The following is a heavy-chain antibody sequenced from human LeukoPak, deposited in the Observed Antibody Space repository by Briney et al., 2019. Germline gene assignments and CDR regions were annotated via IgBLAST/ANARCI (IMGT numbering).Heavy chain of an antibody. CDR3: ARDLFYSVSGTYYNVGRVFNY. V-gene: IGHV1-18*01. D-gene: IGHD3-10*01. J-gene: IGHJ4*02. CDR1: GYTFTSYG. Sequence: ASVKVSCKASGYTFTSYGISWVRQAPGQGLEWMGWISAYNDNTNYAQKLQGRVTMTTDTSTSTAYMELRSLRSDDTAVYYCARDLFYSVSGTYYNVGRVFNYWGQGTLVTVSS. CDR2: ISAYNDNT.